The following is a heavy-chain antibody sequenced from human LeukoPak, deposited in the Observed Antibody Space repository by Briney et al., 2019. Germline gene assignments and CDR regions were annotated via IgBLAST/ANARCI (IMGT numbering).Heavy chain of an antibody. Sequence: SETLSLTCTVSGGSISSGGYYWSWIRQHPGKGLEWIGYIYYSGSTYYNPSLKSRVTISVDTSKNQFSLKLSSVTAADTAVYCCARDYSGGHYYDSSGYHWFDPWGQGTLVTVSS. D-gene: IGHD3-22*01. CDR3: ARDYSGGHYYDSSGYHWFDP. V-gene: IGHV4-31*03. CDR1: GGSISSGGYY. J-gene: IGHJ5*02. CDR2: IYYSGST.